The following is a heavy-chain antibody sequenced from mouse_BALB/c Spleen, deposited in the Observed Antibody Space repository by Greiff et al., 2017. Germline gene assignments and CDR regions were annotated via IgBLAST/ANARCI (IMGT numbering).Heavy chain of an antibody. CDR1: GFSLTGYG. V-gene: IGHV2-6-7*01. CDR2: IWGDGST. Sequence: VQGVESGPGLVAPSQSLSITCTVSGFSLTGYGVNWVRQPPGKGLEWLGMIWGDGSTDYNSALKSRLSISKDNSKSQVFLKMNSLQTDDTARYYCARGSYGSRPWFAYWGQGTLVTVSA. D-gene: IGHD1-1*01. J-gene: IGHJ3*01. CDR3: ARGSYGSRPWFAY.